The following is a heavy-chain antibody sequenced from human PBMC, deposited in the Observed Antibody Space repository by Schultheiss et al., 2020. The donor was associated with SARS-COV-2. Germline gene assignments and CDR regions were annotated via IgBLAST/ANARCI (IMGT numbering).Heavy chain of an antibody. CDR2: IYHSGST. Sequence: SQTLSLTCAVSGGSISSGGYSWSWIRQPPGKGLEWIGYIYHSGSTNYNPSLKSRVTMSVDTSKNQFSLKLSSVTAADTAVYYCARSPELVPAAPYYYGMDVWGQGTTVTVSS. J-gene: IGHJ6*02. D-gene: IGHD2-2*01. V-gene: IGHV4-30-2*01. CDR3: ARSPELVPAAPYYYGMDV. CDR1: GGSISSGGYS.